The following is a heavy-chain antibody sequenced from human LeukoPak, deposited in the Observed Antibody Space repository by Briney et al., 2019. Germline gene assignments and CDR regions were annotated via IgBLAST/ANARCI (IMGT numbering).Heavy chain of an antibody. V-gene: IGHV4-39*07. Sequence: PSETLSPTCAFAGDSISTSNSYWGWVRQPPGKGLEWIGSIYYSGSTYYNPSLKSRVTISVDTSKNQFSLKLSSVTAADTAVYYCARVAYGGLWFPDVDTAMVALADYYYYYYMDVWGKGTTVTVSS. D-gene: IGHD5-18*01. CDR2: IYYSGST. J-gene: IGHJ6*03. CDR3: ARVAYGGLWFPDVDTAMVALADYYYYYYMDV. CDR1: GDSISTSNSY.